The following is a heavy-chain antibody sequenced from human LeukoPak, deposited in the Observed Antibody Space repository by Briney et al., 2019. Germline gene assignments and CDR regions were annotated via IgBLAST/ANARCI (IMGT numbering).Heavy chain of an antibody. CDR1: GFTFSSYW. CDR2: MNHDGSEK. J-gene: IGHJ4*02. D-gene: IGHD6-13*01. Sequence: GGSLRLSCAASGFTFSSYWMNWVRQAPGKGLEWVANMNHDGSEKYYIDSVKGRFTISRDNAKNSLYLQMNSLRAADMAVYYCARARGPEQLERRDYWGQGTLVTVSS. CDR3: ARARGPEQLERRDY. V-gene: IGHV3-7*01.